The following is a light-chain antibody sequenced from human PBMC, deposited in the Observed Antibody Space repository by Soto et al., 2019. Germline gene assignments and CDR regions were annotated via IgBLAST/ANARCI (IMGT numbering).Light chain of an antibody. V-gene: IGKV1-6*01. CDR2: GGS. CDR1: QDIRSD. CDR3: LQDYNFPRT. J-gene: IGKJ1*01. Sequence: AIQMTQSPSSLSASVGDRATVTCRASQDIRSDLGWYQQKPGKAPKLLIYGGSKLQSGVPSRFSGSVSGTDSALTISSLQPEDYATYYCLQDYNFPRTFGQGTKVEVK.